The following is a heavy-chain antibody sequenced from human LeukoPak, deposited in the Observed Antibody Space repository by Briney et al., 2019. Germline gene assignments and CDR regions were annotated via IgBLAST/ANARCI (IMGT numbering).Heavy chain of an antibody. Sequence: PSETLSLTCTVSGGSISSSSYYWGWIRQPPGKWLEWIGSIYYSGSTYYNPSLKSRVTISVDTSKNQFSLKLSSVTAADTAVYYCARQNRDGRSSFTRTFDYWGQGTLVTVSS. CDR2: IYYSGST. CDR1: GGSISSSSYY. D-gene: IGHD1-26*01. J-gene: IGHJ4*02. V-gene: IGHV4-39*01. CDR3: ARQNRDGRSSFTRTFDY.